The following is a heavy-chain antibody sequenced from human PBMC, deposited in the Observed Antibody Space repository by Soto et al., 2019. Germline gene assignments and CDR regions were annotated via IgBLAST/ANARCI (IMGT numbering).Heavy chain of an antibody. CDR1: GFTFSSYA. Sequence: GGSLRLSCAASGFTFSSYAMHWVRQAPGKGLEWVAVISYDGSNKYYADSVKGRFTISRDNSKNTLYLQMNSLRAEDTAVYYCARPDIVVVPAAYPTHWGQGTLVTVSS. D-gene: IGHD2-2*01. CDR3: ARPDIVVVPAAYPTH. J-gene: IGHJ4*02. V-gene: IGHV3-30-3*01. CDR2: ISYDGSNK.